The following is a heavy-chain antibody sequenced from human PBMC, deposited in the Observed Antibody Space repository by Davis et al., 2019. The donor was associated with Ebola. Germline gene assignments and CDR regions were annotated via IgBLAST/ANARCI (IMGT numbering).Heavy chain of an antibody. Sequence: HTGGSLRLSCKGSGYTFSSFWMNWVRQAPGKGLEWVSLVTGDGSATSHADSVKGRFTISRDNSENMLFLRLSSLRAEDTAMYYCAKHGGSGYGLDYLDSWGHGTLVTVSS. D-gene: IGHD3-22*01. V-gene: IGHV3-74*01. CDR2: VTGDGSAT. CDR1: GYTFSSFW. CDR3: AKHGGSGYGLDYLDS. J-gene: IGHJ4*01.